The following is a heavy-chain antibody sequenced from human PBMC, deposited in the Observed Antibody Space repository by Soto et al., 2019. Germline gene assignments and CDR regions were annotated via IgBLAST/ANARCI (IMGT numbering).Heavy chain of an antibody. CDR3: SRPLGIAVAGTLDYYGMDV. CDR2: ISYDGSNK. Sequence: GGSLRLSCAASVFTFSSYGMHWVRQAPGKGLEWAAVISYDGSNKYYADSVKGRFTISRDNSKNTLYLQMNSLRAEDTAVYYCSRPLGIAVAGTLDYYGMDVWGQGTTVTVSS. CDR1: VFTFSSYG. D-gene: IGHD6-19*01. V-gene: IGHV3-30*03. J-gene: IGHJ6*02.